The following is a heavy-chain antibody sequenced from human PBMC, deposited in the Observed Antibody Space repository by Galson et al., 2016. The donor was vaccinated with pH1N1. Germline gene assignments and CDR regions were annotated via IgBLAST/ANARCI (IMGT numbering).Heavy chain of an antibody. J-gene: IGHJ4*02. Sequence: SLRLSCAASGFTFSSYAMSWVRQAPGKGLEWVSAISGRGESTYYSDSVKGHLTISRDNSKNTLYLQMNSLRTGDTAVYYCAKDLSRDYGDYGLDYWGQGTLVTVSS. D-gene: IGHD4-17*01. CDR1: GFTFSSYA. CDR2: ISGRGEST. V-gene: IGHV3-23*01. CDR3: AKDLSRDYGDYGLDY.